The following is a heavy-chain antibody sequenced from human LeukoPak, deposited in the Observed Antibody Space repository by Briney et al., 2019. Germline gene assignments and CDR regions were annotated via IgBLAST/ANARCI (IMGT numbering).Heavy chain of an antibody. CDR2: INPNSGGT. Sequence: ASVKVSCKASGYTFTAHFIHWVRQAPGQGLEWMGWINPNSGGTNYAQKFQGRVTMTRDTSISTAYMELSRLRSDDTAVYYCARDAVADRGDWFDPWGQGTLVTVSS. V-gene: IGHV1-2*02. D-gene: IGHD6-19*01. CDR1: GYTFTAHF. CDR3: ARDAVADRGDWFDP. J-gene: IGHJ5*02.